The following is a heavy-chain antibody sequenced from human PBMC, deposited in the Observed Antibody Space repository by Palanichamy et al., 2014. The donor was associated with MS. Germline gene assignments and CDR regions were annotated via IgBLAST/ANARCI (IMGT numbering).Heavy chain of an antibody. D-gene: IGHD7-27*01. V-gene: IGHV4-59*11. CDR1: GGSIDSHY. CDR2: VSYLGST. Sequence: QVQLQESGPGLLKPSETLSLTCTVSGGSIDSHYWSWIRQPPGKGLEWIAYVSYLGSTNYNPSLKSRAAISADTSANQLSLKISSVTAADTAVCYCARDNRGSWAFDIWGQGTMVSVSS. CDR3: ARDNRGSWAFDI. J-gene: IGHJ3*02.